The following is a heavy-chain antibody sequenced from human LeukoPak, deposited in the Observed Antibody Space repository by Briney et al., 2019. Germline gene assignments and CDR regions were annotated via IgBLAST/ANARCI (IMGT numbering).Heavy chain of an antibody. D-gene: IGHD1-26*01. Sequence: SETLSLTCTVSGVSTNTYYYWSWIRQSPGKGLEWIGYVDYSGRTKYSPSIKSRVTLSVDASRYQFSLEVTSVTAADTAVYFCATNIPTPTTSPPLGYWGQGTLVTVSS. CDR3: ATNIPTPTTSPPLGY. CDR1: GVSTNTYYY. V-gene: IGHV4-59*12. CDR2: VDYSGRT. J-gene: IGHJ4*02.